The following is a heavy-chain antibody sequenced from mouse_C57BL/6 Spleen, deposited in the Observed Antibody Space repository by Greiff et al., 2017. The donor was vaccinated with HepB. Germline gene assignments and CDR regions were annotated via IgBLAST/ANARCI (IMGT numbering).Heavy chain of an antibody. J-gene: IGHJ1*03. CDR1: GFSFNTYA. D-gene: IGHD1-1*01. CDR2: IRSKSNNYAT. V-gene: IGHV10-1*01. CDR3: VRQITTGWYFDV. Sequence: EVQRVESGGGLVQPKGSLKLSCAASGFSFNTYAMNWVRQAPGKGLEWVARIRSKSNNYATYYADSVKDRFTISRDDSESMLYLQMNNLKTEDTAMYYCVRQITTGWYFDVWGTGTTVTVSS.